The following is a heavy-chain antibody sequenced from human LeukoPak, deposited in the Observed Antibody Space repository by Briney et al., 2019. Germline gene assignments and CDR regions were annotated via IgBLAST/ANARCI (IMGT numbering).Heavy chain of an antibody. CDR2: IYYSGST. CDR3: ARGRDNWNDGYFDS. V-gene: IGHV4-39*07. J-gene: IGHJ4*02. D-gene: IGHD1-20*01. CDR1: GGSISSSSYY. Sequence: SETLSLTCTVSGGSISSSSYYWGWIRQPPGKGLEWIGSIYYSGSTYYNPSLKSRVTISVDTSKNQFSLKLSSVTAADTAVYYCARGRDNWNDGYFDSWGRGTLVTVSS.